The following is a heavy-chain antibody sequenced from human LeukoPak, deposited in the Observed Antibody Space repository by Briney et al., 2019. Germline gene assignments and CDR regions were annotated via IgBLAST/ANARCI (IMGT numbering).Heavy chain of an antibody. V-gene: IGHV3-30*04. Sequence: PGRSLRLSCAASGFTFSSYAMHWVRQAPGKGLEWVAVISYDGSNKYYADSVKGRFTISRDNSKNTLYLQMNSLRVEDTAVYYCASYWDTATNLDYWGQGTLVTVSS. CDR3: ASYWDTATNLDY. CDR2: ISYDGSNK. CDR1: GFTFSSYA. J-gene: IGHJ4*02. D-gene: IGHD4-17*01.